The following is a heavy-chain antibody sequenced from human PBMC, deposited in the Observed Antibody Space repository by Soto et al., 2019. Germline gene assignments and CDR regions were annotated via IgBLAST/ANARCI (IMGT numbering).Heavy chain of an antibody. CDR2: IYYSGST. V-gene: IGHV4-31*03. CDR3: ARVSRRSGNYELDP. D-gene: IGHD3-10*01. Sequence: QVQLQESGPGLVKPSQTLSLTCTVSGASISSGGYYWSWIRQHPGKGLEWIGYIYYSGSTYYNPSLKSRVTISVDTSKNQFSLKLSSVTAADTAVYYCARVSRRSGNYELDPWGQGTLVTVSS. J-gene: IGHJ5*02. CDR1: GASISSGGYY.